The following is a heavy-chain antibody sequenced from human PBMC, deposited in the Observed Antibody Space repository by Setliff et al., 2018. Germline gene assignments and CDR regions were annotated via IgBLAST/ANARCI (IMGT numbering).Heavy chain of an antibody. D-gene: IGHD6-19*01. CDR1: GASIRNFC. J-gene: IGHJ4*02. Sequence: PSETLSLTCNVSGASIRNFCWTWIRQPPGKGLEWIGYVHFTGSTNYNPSLKSRVTMSVDVSKGQFSLRLSSVTAADTAVYYCARKVEQWLTPHFDYWGQGALVTVSS. CDR2: VHFTGST. CDR3: ARKVEQWLTPHFDY. V-gene: IGHV4-59*01.